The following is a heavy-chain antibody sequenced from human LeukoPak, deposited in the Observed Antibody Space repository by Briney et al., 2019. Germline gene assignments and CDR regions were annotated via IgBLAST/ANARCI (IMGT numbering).Heavy chain of an antibody. J-gene: IGHJ4*02. CDR2: INQDGSDK. Sequence: GGSLRLSCAASGFTFSSYSMNWVRQAPGKGLEWVAMINQDGSDKYYADSVKGRFTISRDNAKNSLDLQMNSLRVDDTAVYYCARSLMRLLMEDFFDYWGQGTLVTVSS. CDR1: GFTFSSYS. V-gene: IGHV3-7*03. CDR3: ARSLMRLLMEDFFDY. D-gene: IGHD2-8*01.